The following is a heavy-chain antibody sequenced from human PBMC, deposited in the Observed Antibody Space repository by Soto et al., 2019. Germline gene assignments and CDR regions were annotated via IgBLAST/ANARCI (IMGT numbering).Heavy chain of an antibody. Sequence: SSETLSLTCTVSGGPITSSYWSWIRRPPGKGLEWIPYIYDIGITGYTPSPSYTHSLTPRVTLTVDTSKSQFSLKLTSETAADTAVYFCARGEAAFCYYCFDVWGQGNTVTVSS. V-gene: IGHV4-59*01. CDR2: IYDIGITGYTPSP. CDR1: GGPITSSY. J-gene: IGHJ6*02. CDR3: ARGEAAFCYYCFDV.